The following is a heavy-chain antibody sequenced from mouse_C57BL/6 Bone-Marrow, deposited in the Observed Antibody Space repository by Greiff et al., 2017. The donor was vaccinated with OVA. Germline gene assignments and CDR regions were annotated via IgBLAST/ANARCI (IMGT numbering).Heavy chain of an antibody. CDR3: AKGKRFAY. V-gene: IGHV1-12*01. CDR2: IFPGNGST. Sequence: LDWFCAIFPGNGSTSYNQKFKGKATLTVDKSSSTAYMQLSSLTSEDSAVYFCAKGKRFAYWGQGTLVTVSA. J-gene: IGHJ3*01.